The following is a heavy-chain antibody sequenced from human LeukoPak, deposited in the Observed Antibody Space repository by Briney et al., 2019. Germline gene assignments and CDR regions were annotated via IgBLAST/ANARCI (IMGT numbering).Heavy chain of an antibody. D-gene: IGHD3-22*01. Sequence: TGGSLRLSCAASGFTFSSYAMSWVRQAPGKGLEWVSAISGSGGSTYYADSVKGRFTISRDNSKDTLYLQTNSLRAEDTAVYYCAKGRSGYYLVFDYWGQGTLVTVSS. CDR3: AKGRSGYYLVFDY. J-gene: IGHJ4*02. V-gene: IGHV3-23*01. CDR2: ISGSGGST. CDR1: GFTFSSYA.